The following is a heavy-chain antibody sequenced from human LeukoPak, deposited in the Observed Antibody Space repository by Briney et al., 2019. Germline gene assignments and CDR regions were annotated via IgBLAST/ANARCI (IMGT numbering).Heavy chain of an antibody. CDR3: ARDRYGYCGGGSCFLFDF. V-gene: IGHV1-18*01. CDR1: GYTVPSYG. D-gene: IGHD2-15*01. Sequence: GAAVTVSFRASGYTVPSYGFGWGRQAQGQGVERMGGISTEIGNTNYAQNFQGRVTMTADTSTSTVYMELTSLRADDTAVYYCARDRYGYCGGGSCFLFDFWGQGTLVTVSS. CDR2: ISTEIGNT. J-gene: IGHJ4*02.